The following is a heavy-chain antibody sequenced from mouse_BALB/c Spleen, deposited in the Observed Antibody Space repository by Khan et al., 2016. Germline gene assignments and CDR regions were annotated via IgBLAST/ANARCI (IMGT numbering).Heavy chain of an antibody. D-gene: IGHD2-4*01. CDR1: GYTFTDNN. V-gene: IGHV1S29*02. J-gene: IGHJ3*01. CDR2: IYPYNGGT. CDR3: ADDYAWFAY. Sequence: EVQLQESGPELVKPGASVKISCKASGYTFTDNNIHWLKQSPGKSLEWIGYIYPYNGGTGYNHKFKNRATLTVDDSSNPAYMDLRSLTSAASAVYYCADDYAWFAYWGQGTLVTVSA.